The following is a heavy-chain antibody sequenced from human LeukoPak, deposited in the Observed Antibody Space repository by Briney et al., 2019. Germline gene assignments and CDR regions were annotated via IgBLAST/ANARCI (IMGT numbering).Heavy chain of an antibody. V-gene: IGHV3-66*01. D-gene: IGHD6-13*01. CDR2: IYSGGST. Sequence: GGSLRLSCAASGFTVSSNYMSWVRQAPGKGLEWVSVIYSGGSTYYADSVKGRFTIPRDNSKNTLYLQMNSLRAEDTAVYYCARGGIAAAGVYFDPDVWGKGTTVTVSS. J-gene: IGHJ6*04. CDR3: ARGGIAAAGVYFDPDV. CDR1: GFTVSSNY.